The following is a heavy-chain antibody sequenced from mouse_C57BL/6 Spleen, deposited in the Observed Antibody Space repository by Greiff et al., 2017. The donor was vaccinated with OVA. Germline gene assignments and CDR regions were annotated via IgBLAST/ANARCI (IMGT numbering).Heavy chain of an antibody. CDR2: IWGDGST. D-gene: IGHD1-1*01. CDR3: AKKEEYYYGSSYEGYAMDY. J-gene: IGHJ4*01. V-gene: IGHV2-3*01. CDR1: GFSLTSYG. Sequence: QVQLQQSGPGLVAPSQSLSITCTVSGFSLTSYGVSWVRQPPGKGLEWLGVIWGDGSTNYHSALISRLSISKDNSKSQVFLKLNSLQTDDTATYYCAKKEEYYYGSSYEGYAMDYWGQGTSVTVSS.